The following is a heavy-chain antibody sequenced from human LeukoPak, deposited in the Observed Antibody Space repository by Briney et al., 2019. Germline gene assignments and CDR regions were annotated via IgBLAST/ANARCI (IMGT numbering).Heavy chain of an antibody. V-gene: IGHV1-69*04. CDR2: IIPILGIA. CDR3: ARDYRSGRSNWFDP. CDR1: GGTFSSYT. Sequence: GASVKVSCKASGGTFSSYTISWVRQAPGQGLEWMGRIIPILGIANYAQKFQGRVTITADKSTSTAYMELSSLRSEDTAVYYCARDYRSGRSNWFDPWGQGTLVTDSS. J-gene: IGHJ5*02. D-gene: IGHD6-19*01.